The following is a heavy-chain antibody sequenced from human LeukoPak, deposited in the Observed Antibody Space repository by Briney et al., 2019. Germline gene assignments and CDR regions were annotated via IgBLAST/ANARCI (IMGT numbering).Heavy chain of an antibody. Sequence: GGSLRLSCAASGFTFSSYSMNWVRQAPGKGLEWVSSISSSSSYIYYADSVKGRFTISGDNAKNSLYLQMNSLRAEDTAVYYCASDGGRNAFDIWGQGTMVTVSS. J-gene: IGHJ3*02. D-gene: IGHD2-15*01. CDR3: ASDGGRNAFDI. V-gene: IGHV3-21*01. CDR2: ISSSSSYI. CDR1: GFTFSSYS.